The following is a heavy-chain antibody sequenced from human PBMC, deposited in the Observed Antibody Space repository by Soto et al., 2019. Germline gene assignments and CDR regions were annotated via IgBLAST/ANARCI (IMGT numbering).Heavy chain of an antibody. D-gene: IGHD3-22*01. Sequence: SETLSLTCAVSGGSISSGGYSWNWIRQPPGKGLEWIGYIYHSGSIYYNPSLKSRVTISVDRSKNQFSLKLSSVTAADTAVYYCASTYYYDSSGFDYWGQGTLVTVSS. CDR2: IYHSGSI. V-gene: IGHV4-30-2*01. CDR1: GGSISSGGYS. CDR3: ASTYYYDSSGFDY. J-gene: IGHJ4*02.